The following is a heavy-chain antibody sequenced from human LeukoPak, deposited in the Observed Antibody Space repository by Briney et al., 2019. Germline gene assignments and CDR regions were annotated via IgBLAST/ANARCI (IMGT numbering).Heavy chain of an antibody. V-gene: IGHV4-59*01. D-gene: IGHD5-18*01. CDR1: GGSISSYY. CDR2: IYYSGGT. CDR3: ARTTEGGYSYGYFYYYYMDV. Sequence: PSETLSLTCTVSGGSISSYYWSWIRQPPGKGLEWIGYIYYSGGTNYKSSLKSRVTISVDTSKNQFSLKLRSVTAADTAVYYCARTTEGGYSYGYFYYYYMDVWGKGTTVTISS. J-gene: IGHJ6*03.